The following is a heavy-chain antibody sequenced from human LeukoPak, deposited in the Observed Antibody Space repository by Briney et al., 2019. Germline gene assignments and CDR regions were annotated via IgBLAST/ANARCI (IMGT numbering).Heavy chain of an antibody. CDR1: GGTFSSYA. Sequence: GASVKVSCKASGGTFSSYAISWVRQAPGQGLEWMGGIIPIFGTANYAQKFQGRVTITADKSTSTAYMELSSLRSEDTAVYYCARGVAAAGINWFDPWGQGTLVTVSS. D-gene: IGHD6-13*01. CDR3: ARGVAAAGINWFDP. V-gene: IGHV1-69*06. CDR2: IIPIFGTA. J-gene: IGHJ5*02.